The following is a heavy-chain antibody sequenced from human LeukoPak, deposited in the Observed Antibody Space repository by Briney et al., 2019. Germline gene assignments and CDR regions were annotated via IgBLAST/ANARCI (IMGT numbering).Heavy chain of an antibody. J-gene: IGHJ2*01. CDR1: GFIFSRNS. D-gene: IGHD2-15*01. V-gene: IGHV3-21*01. CDR2: ISSSSSYI. Sequence: GGSLRLSCAASGFIFSRNSMNWVRQAPGKGLEWVSSISSSSSYIYYADSVKGRFTISRDNAKNSLYLQMNSLRAEDTAVYYCARDGLAAATLHWCFDLWGRGTLVTVSS. CDR3: ARDGLAAATLHWCFDL.